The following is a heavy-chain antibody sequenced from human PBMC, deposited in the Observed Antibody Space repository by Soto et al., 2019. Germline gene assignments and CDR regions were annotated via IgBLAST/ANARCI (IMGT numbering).Heavy chain of an antibody. Sequence: GGSLRLSCEASGFTLRSYSMTWVRQAPGKWLEWVSYISSSSTTIYYADSMKGRFTISRDNAENSLYLQMNSLRAEDTALYYCARNWATYFDFWGQGTLVTVSS. D-gene: IGHD7-27*01. CDR3: ARNWATYFDF. J-gene: IGHJ4*02. CDR2: ISSSSTTI. V-gene: IGHV3-48*01. CDR1: GFTLRSYS.